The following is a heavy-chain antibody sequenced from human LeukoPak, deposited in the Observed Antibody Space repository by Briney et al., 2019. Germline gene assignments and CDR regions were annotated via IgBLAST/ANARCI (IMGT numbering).Heavy chain of an antibody. D-gene: IGHD3-3*01. CDR3: ARFWSGYSYGMDV. Sequence: PSETLSLTCAVYGGSFSGYYWSWIRQPPGKGLEWIGEINHSGSTNYNPSLKSRVTISVDTSKNQFSLKLSSVTAADTAVYYCARFWSGYSYGMDVWGQGTTVTVSS. CDR2: INHSGST. CDR1: GGSFSGYY. V-gene: IGHV4-34*01. J-gene: IGHJ6*02.